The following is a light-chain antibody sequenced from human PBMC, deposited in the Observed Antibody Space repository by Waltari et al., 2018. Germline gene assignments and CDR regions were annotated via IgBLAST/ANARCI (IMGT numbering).Light chain of an antibody. CDR3: LQSSQWPYA. CDR2: KVS. V-gene: IGKV2-30*02. Sequence: DVVMTQSPLSLAVTLGQPASISCRSSQSLVQSDGNIFVNWFHQRPGQSPRRLIYKVSNRESGVPDRFSGSGSGTDFTLKISRVEAEDVGIYYCLQSSQWPYAFGQGTKLEIK. J-gene: IGKJ2*01. CDR1: QSLVQSDGNIF.